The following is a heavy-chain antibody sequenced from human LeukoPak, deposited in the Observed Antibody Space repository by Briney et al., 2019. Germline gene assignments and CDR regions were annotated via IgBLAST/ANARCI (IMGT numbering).Heavy chain of an antibody. CDR3: AKTLTLLLVLRGGFDY. V-gene: IGHV3-30*02. Sequence: PGGSLRLSCAASGFTFSNHGMHWVRQAPGKGLEWVAFIRYDGSKKYYADSVKGRFTISRDNSKKTLYLQMNSLRAEDTAVYYCAKTLTLLLVLRGGFDYWGQGALVTVSS. D-gene: IGHD3-22*01. CDR2: IRYDGSKK. CDR1: GFTFSNHG. J-gene: IGHJ4*02.